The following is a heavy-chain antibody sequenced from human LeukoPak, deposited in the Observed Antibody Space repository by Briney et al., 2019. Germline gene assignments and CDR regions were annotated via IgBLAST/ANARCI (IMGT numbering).Heavy chain of an antibody. Sequence: GGSLRLSCAASRFTFSSYGMHWVRQAPGKGLEWVAYIQYDGSNEQYADSVKGRFSISRDSSKNILYLQMNSLRSDDTAVYYCARGISTHFDYWGQGTLVTVSS. V-gene: IGHV3-30*02. CDR1: RFTFSSYG. D-gene: IGHD5/OR15-5a*01. J-gene: IGHJ4*02. CDR2: IQYDGSNE. CDR3: ARGISTHFDY.